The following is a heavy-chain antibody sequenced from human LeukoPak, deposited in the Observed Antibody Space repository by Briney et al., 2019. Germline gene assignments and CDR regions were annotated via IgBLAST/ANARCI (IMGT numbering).Heavy chain of an antibody. J-gene: IGHJ4*02. V-gene: IGHV3-48*02. CDR2: ISPTSHTL. CDR1: GFTFSSYG. Sequence: GGSLRLSCAASGFTFSSYGMHWVRQGPGKGLEWLSYISPTSHTLYADSVEGRFTISRDNAKNSLYLQMNSLKDEDTAVYYCATDKYGGPVHWGQGTLVTVSS. D-gene: IGHD5-12*01. CDR3: ATDKYGGPVH.